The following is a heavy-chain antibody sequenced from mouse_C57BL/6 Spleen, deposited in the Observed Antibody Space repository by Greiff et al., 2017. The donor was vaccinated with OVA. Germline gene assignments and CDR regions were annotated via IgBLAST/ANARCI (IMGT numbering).Heavy chain of an antibody. Sequence: VQLQQPGAELVRPGTSVKLSCKASGYTFTSYWMHWVQQRPGQGLEWIGVIDPSDSYTNYNQKFKGKATLTVDTSSSTAYMQLSSLTSEDSAVYYCARKYYGSSYYFDYWGQGTTLTVSS. V-gene: IGHV1-59*01. CDR3: ARKYYGSSYYFDY. CDR1: GYTFTSYW. J-gene: IGHJ2*01. D-gene: IGHD1-1*01. CDR2: IDPSDSYT.